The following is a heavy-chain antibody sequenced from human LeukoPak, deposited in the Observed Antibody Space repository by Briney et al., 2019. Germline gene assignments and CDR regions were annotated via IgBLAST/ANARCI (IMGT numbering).Heavy chain of an antibody. CDR3: ARAYRSSWYSFDY. V-gene: IGHV4-34*12. D-gene: IGHD6-13*01. CDR1: GVSLRGYY. CDR2: LIYSGST. Sequence: SETLSLTCALSGVSLRGYYWSWTRHPPGKGLEWIGELIYSGSTNYNPSLKTRVNISGHASKNQFSLKLSSVTAADTAVYDCARAYRSSWYSFDYWGQGTLVTVSS. J-gene: IGHJ4*02.